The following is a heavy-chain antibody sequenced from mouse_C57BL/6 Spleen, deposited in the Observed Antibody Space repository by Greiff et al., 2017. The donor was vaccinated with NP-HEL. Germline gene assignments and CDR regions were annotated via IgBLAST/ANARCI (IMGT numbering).Heavy chain of an antibody. D-gene: IGHD1-1*01. Sequence: QVQLQQSGAELARPGASVKMSCKASGYTFTSYTMHWVKQRPGQGLEWIGYINPSSGYTKYNQKFKDKATLTADKSSSTAYMQLSSLTSEDSAVYYCATTTVVADYAMDYWGQGTSVTVSS. CDR3: ATTTVVADYAMDY. CDR1: GYTFTSYT. J-gene: IGHJ4*01. V-gene: IGHV1-4*01. CDR2: INPSSGYT.